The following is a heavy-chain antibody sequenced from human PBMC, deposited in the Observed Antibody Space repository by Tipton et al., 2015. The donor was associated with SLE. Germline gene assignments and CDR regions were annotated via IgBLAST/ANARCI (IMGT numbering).Heavy chain of an antibody. Sequence: QVQLVQSGAEVKKPGSSVKVSCKASGGTFSSYAISWVRQAPGQGLEWMGGIIPIFGSANYAQKFQGRVTITADESTSTAYMELSSLRSEDTAVFYCATVPGFQGITFYYYGIDVWGPGTTFTVSS. CDR2: IIPIFGSA. D-gene: IGHD5-24*01. J-gene: IGHJ6*02. V-gene: IGHV1-69*01. CDR1: GGTFSSYA. CDR3: ATVPGFQGITFYYYGIDV.